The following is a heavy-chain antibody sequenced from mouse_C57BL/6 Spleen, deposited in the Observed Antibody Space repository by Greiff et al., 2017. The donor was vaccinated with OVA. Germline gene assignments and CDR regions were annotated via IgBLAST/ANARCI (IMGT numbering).Heavy chain of an antibody. Sequence: QVQLQQSGAELVKPGASVKLSCKASGYTFTGYWMHWVKQRPGQGLEWIGLIHPNSGSTNFNEKFKTKATLTVDKSSSTAYMQLSSLTSEDSAVYYCTRDGNYDYFDYWGQGTTLTVSS. V-gene: IGHV1-64*01. CDR1: GYTFTGYW. D-gene: IGHD2-1*01. CDR3: TRDGNYDYFDY. J-gene: IGHJ2*01. CDR2: IHPNSGST.